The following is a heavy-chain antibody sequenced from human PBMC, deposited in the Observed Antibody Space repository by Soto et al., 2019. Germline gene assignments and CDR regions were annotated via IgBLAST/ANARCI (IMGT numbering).Heavy chain of an antibody. V-gene: IGHV3-48*01. CDR3: ARDLDFWSGYRLSNGFDY. J-gene: IGHJ4*02. D-gene: IGHD3-3*01. CDR2: ISSSSSTI. CDR1: GFTFSSYS. Sequence: GGSLRLSCAASGFTFSSYSMNWVRQAPGKGLEWVSYISSSSSTIYYADSVKGRFTISRDNAKNSLYLQMNSLRAEDTAVYYCARDLDFWSGYRLSNGFDYWGQGTLVTVSS.